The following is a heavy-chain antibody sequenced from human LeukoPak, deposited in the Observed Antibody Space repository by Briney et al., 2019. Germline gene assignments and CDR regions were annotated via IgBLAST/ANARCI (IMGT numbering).Heavy chain of an antibody. J-gene: IGHJ4*02. CDR3: VRDYRGTYSFDY. D-gene: IGHD1-26*01. CDR1: GFAFSKEV. Sequence: GGSLRLSCVGSGFAFSKEVMHWVRQAPGKGRDFVSTITDNGDRTFSADSVKGRFTISRDNSKGTLFLQMGSLRVEDTAIYYCVRDYRGTYSFDYWGQGTLVTVSS. CDR2: ITDNGDRT. V-gene: IGHV3-64*02.